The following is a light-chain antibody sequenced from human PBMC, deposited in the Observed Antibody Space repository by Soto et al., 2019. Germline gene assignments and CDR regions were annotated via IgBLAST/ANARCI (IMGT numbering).Light chain of an antibody. Sequence: DIQMTQPPSTLSGSVGDRVTITCRASQTISSWLAWYQQKPGKAPKLLIYKASTLKSGVPSRFSGSGSGTEFTLTISSLQPDDFATYYCQHYNSYSEAFGQGNKGDIK. CDR2: KAS. J-gene: IGKJ1*01. V-gene: IGKV1-5*03. CDR1: QTISSW. CDR3: QHYNSYSEA.